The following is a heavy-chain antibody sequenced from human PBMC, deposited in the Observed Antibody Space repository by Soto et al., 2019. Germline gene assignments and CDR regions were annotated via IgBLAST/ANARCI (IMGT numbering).Heavy chain of an antibody. V-gene: IGHV3-15*07. Sequence: GGLLRLPYAASGCNFSNAWINWVRQAPGKGLEWVGRIKSKTDGGTPDYAAPVKGRFAISRDDSKNMVYLQMNSLKTEDTGIYYCPTDSYSSIIVVRFDYWGHGTLVTVSS. CDR1: GCNFSNAW. CDR3: PTDSYSSIIVVRFDY. J-gene: IGHJ4*01. CDR2: IKSKTDGGTP. D-gene: IGHD3-22*01.